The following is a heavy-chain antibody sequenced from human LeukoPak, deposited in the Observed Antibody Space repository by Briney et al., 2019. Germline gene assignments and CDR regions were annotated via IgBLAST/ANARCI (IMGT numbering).Heavy chain of an antibody. Sequence: AGALRLSCAASGITFSSHGMSWVRQAPGKGLEWVSGISGSGGSTNYADSVKGRFTISRDNSKNTLYLQMNSLRAEDTAVYYCAKCILTGYYKGYMDVWGKGTAVTISS. V-gene: IGHV3-23*01. CDR2: ISGSGGST. J-gene: IGHJ6*03. D-gene: IGHD3-9*01. CDR3: AKCILTGYYKGYMDV. CDR1: GITFSSHG.